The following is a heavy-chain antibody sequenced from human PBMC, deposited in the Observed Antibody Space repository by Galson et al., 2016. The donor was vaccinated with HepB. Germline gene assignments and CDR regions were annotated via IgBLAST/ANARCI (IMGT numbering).Heavy chain of an antibody. V-gene: IGHV1-69*13. CDR2: IIPMFGTP. D-gene: IGHD2-21*01. Sequence: SVKVSCKASGGSFRNYVIRWVRQAPGQGLEWMGGIIPMFGTPNYAQKFQGRLTITADESTSAAYMQLSSLRSEDSAVYYCTRSASSGLNYYYYYGMKVWGQGTTVTVSS. J-gene: IGHJ6*02. CDR3: TRSASSGLNYYYYYGMKV. CDR1: GGSFRNYV.